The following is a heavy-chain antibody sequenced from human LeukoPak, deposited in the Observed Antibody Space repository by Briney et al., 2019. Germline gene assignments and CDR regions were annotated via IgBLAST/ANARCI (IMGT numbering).Heavy chain of an antibody. Sequence: PGGALRLSCAASGFTFSSYGMHWVRQAPGKGLEWVAFIRYDGSDKYYADSVKGRFTISRDNSKSTLYLQLNSLRAEDTAVYYCAKDLSSSGRYSSVDDWGQGTLVTVSS. D-gene: IGHD1-26*01. CDR1: GFTFSSYG. CDR3: AKDLSSSGRYSSVDD. V-gene: IGHV3-30*02. CDR2: IRYDGSDK. J-gene: IGHJ4*02.